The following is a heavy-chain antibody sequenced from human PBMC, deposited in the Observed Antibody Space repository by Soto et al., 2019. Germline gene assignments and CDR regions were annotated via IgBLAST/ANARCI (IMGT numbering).Heavy chain of an antibody. Sequence: SVKVSCKASGFTFTSSAVQWVRQARGQRLEWIGWIVVGSGNTNYAQKFQERVTITRDMSTSTAYMELSSLRSEDTAVYYCAAGFWSGYYTFAWFDPWGQGTLVTVSS. CDR3: AAGFWSGYYTFAWFDP. J-gene: IGHJ5*02. V-gene: IGHV1-58*01. D-gene: IGHD3-3*01. CDR2: IVVGSGNT. CDR1: GFTFTSSA.